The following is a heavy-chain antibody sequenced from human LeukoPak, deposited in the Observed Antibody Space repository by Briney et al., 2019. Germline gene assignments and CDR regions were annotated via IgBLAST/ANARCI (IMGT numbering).Heavy chain of an antibody. V-gene: IGHV3-30*02. CDR3: AKEEYYDSSGYGY. D-gene: IGHD3-22*01. CDR1: GFTFSSYG. J-gene: IGHJ4*02. Sequence: GGSLRLSCAASGFTFSSYGMHWVRQAPGKGLEWVAFIRYDGSNKYYADSVKGRFTISRDNSKNTLYLQMNSLRAEDTAVYYCAKEEYYDSSGYGYWGQGTLVTVSS. CDR2: IRYDGSNK.